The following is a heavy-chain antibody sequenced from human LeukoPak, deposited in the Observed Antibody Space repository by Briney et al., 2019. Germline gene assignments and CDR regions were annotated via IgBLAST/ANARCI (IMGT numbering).Heavy chain of an antibody. V-gene: IGHV4-34*01. CDR2: INHSGST. J-gene: IGHJ5*02. CDR3: AREALRYFDWLFIGWFDP. Sequence: PSETLSLTCTVSGGSISSYYWSWIRQPPGKGLEWIGEINHSGSTNYNPSLKSRVTISVDTSKNQFSLKLSSVTAADTAVYYCAREALRYFDWLFIGWFDPWGQGTLVTVSS. D-gene: IGHD3-9*01. CDR1: GGSISSYY.